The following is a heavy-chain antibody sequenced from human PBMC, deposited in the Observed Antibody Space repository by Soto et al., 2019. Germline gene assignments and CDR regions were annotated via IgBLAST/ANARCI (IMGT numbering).Heavy chain of an antibody. D-gene: IGHD3-22*01. J-gene: IGHJ4*02. CDR2: IIPMLNSE. V-gene: IGHV1-69*01. CDR3: AKEGVGRDMIVVVNSPGYFDY. Sequence: QVQLVQSGAEVKKPGSSVKVSCKASGGTFGTYGISWVRQAPGQGLEWMGGIIPMLNSEDYAQKFQGRVTISADESTRTAYMELSSLRSEDTAVYYCAKEGVGRDMIVVVNSPGYFDYWGQGTLVTVSS. CDR1: GGTFGTYG.